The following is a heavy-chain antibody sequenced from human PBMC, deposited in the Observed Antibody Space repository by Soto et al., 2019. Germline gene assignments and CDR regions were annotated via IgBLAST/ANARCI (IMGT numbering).Heavy chain of an antibody. D-gene: IGHD3-10*01. CDR2: IYDSGSA. CDR3: ARGGVRTTFRH. V-gene: IGHV4-31*03. J-gene: IGHJ4*02. Sequence: QVQLQESGPGLVKPSQTLSLTRTVSGGSISSGGYYWSWIRQDPGKGLEWIGYIYDSGSAYYHPSLKSRVTISGDTSKNQFSLRLNSVTAADTAVYYCARGGVRTTFRHWGQGTLVTVSS. CDR1: GGSISSGGYY.